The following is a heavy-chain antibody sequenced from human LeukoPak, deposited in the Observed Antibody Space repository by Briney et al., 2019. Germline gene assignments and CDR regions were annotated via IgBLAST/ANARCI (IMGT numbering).Heavy chain of an antibody. D-gene: IGHD3-9*01. Sequence: GGSLRLSCAASGFTFSTYWMSWVRQAPGKGLEWVANIKQDGSETRYLDSMKGRFTISRDNANNSVYLHMSNLRAEDSAVYFCARQTAGYYSPFDYWGQGTLVTVSS. V-gene: IGHV3-7*01. CDR1: GFTFSTYW. CDR3: ARQTAGYYSPFDY. J-gene: IGHJ4*02. CDR2: IKQDGSET.